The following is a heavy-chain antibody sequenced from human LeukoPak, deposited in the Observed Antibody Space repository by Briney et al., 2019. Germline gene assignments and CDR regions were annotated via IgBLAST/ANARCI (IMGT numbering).Heavy chain of an antibody. CDR2: INHSGST. V-gene: IGHV4-34*01. J-gene: IGHJ4*02. D-gene: IGHD3-10*01. CDR1: GGSFSGYY. Sequence: KPSETLSLTCAVYGGSFSGYYWSWIRQPPGKGLEWIGEINHSGSTNYNPSLKSRVTISVDTSKNQFSLKLSSVTAADTAVYYCARHGSFEWFGEFHPLDYWGQGTLVTVSS. CDR3: ARHGSFEWFGEFHPLDY.